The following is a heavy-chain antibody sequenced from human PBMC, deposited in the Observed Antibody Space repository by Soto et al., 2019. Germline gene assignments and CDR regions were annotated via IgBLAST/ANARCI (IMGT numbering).Heavy chain of an antibody. CDR2: ISSSGSSI. Sequence: EVQLVESGGGLVQPGGSLRLSCAASGFTFSSYEMNWVRQAPGKGLEWVSYISSSGSSIYYADSVKGRFTISRDNAKNSLYLQMNSLRAEDTAVYYCARDQAAGSFFPYSYGMDVWGQGTTVTVSS. CDR1: GFTFSSYE. D-gene: IGHD6-13*01. CDR3: ARDQAAGSFFPYSYGMDV. V-gene: IGHV3-48*03. J-gene: IGHJ6*02.